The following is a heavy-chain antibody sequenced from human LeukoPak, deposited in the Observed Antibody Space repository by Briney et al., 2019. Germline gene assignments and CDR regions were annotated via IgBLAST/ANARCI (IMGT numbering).Heavy chain of an antibody. CDR3: AKGIDYDSSGYYYYYYGMDV. CDR1: GFTFSSYG. D-gene: IGHD3-22*01. Sequence: GGSLRLSCAASGFTFSSYGMHWVGQAPGKGLEWGAVISYDGSNKYYADSVKGRFTISRDNSKNTLYLQMNSLRAEDTAVYYCAKGIDYDSSGYYYYYYGMDVWGQGTTVTVSS. J-gene: IGHJ6*02. CDR2: ISYDGSNK. V-gene: IGHV3-30*18.